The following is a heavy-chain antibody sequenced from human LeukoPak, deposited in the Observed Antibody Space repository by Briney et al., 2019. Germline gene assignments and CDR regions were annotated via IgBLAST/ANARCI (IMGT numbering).Heavy chain of an antibody. J-gene: IGHJ4*02. CDR2: IKPDGSAK. V-gene: IGHV3-7*01. CDR1: GFTFNSYW. Sequence: QPGGSLRLSCAASGFTFNSYWMTWFRQAPGQGLEWVANIKPDGSAKYCVDSVKGRFTISRDNAKNSLYLQMNSLRVEGTAVYYCARGPGFLTDYWGQGTLVTVSS. CDR3: ARGPGFLTDY. D-gene: IGHD3-3*01.